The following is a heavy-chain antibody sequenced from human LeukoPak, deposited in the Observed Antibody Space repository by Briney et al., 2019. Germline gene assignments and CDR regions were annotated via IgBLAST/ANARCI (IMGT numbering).Heavy chain of an antibody. CDR1: GGSISSSNYY. V-gene: IGHV4-39*01. D-gene: IGHD2-15*01. CDR2: IYYSGST. CDR3: ARRYLGYCSGDSCPLNYYGMDV. J-gene: IGHJ6*02. Sequence: PSETLSLTCTVSGGSISSSNYYWGWIRQPPGKGLEWIGSIYYSGSTYYNPSLKSRVTISVDTSKNQFSLKLSSVTAAETAVYSCARRYLGYCSGDSCPLNYYGMDVWGQGTTVTVSS.